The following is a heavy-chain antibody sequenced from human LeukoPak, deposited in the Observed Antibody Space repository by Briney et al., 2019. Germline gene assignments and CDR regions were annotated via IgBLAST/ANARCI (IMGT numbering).Heavy chain of an antibody. CDR3: AKGDPPTYYDILTGQDY. D-gene: IGHD3-9*01. Sequence: GGSLRLSCAASGFTFSSYAMSWVRQAPGKGLEWAAGISAGGGSTYYADSVKGRFTISRDNSKNMLYLQLNSLRAEDTAVYYCAKGDPPTYYDILTGQDYWGQGTLVTVSS. J-gene: IGHJ4*02. V-gene: IGHV3-23*01. CDR1: GFTFSSYA. CDR2: ISAGGGST.